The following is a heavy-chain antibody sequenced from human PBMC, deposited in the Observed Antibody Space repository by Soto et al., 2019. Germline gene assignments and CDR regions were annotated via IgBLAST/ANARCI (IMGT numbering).Heavy chain of an antibody. J-gene: IGHJ5*02. D-gene: IGHD2-15*01. CDR2: TYYRSKWYN. V-gene: IGHV6-1*01. CDR1: GDSVSSNSAA. CDR3: ARSYCSGGSCYSDWFDP. Sequence: SQTLSLTCATSGDSVSSNSAAWNWIRQSPSRGLEWLGRTYYRSKWYNDYAVSVKSRITINPDTSKNQFSLQLNSVTPEDTAVYYCARSYCSGGSCYSDWFDPWGQGTLVTVSS.